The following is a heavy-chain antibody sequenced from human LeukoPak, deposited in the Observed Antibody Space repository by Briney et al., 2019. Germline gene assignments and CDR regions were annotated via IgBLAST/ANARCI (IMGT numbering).Heavy chain of an antibody. Sequence: PGGSLRLSCAAPGFTFNEYAMHWVRQAPGKGLEWISSINWKSDNIAYADSVKGRFSVSRDNARNSLHLQMDSLRIEDTALYFCVKDSAGESSDWLDSWGQGTLVTIAS. D-gene: IGHD6-19*01. CDR1: GFTFNEYA. CDR3: VKDSAGESSDWLDS. V-gene: IGHV3-9*01. J-gene: IGHJ5*01. CDR2: INWKSDNI.